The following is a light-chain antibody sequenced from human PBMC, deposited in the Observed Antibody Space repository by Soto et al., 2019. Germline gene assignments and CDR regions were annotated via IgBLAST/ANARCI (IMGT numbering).Light chain of an antibody. J-gene: IGKJ3*01. CDR1: QDIGGD. CDR2: ASS. CDR3: LQHNSLPFT. Sequence: EIQMTQSPSSLSASVGDRVTITCRASQDIGGDLDWFQQKPGQAPTRLIYASSCLQSGAPARFSGSGSGTEFALTISNLYPEDFATYYCLQHNSLPFTFGPGTKVDVK. V-gene: IGKV1-17*02.